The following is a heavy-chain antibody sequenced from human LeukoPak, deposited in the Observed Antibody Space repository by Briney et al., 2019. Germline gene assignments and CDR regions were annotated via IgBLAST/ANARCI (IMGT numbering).Heavy chain of an antibody. J-gene: IGHJ4*02. CDR2: INPNSGGT. D-gene: IGHD2-2*01. CDR1: GYTFTDHY. Sequence: ASVKVSCKASGYTFTDHYVHWVRQAPGQGLEWMGWINPNSGGTNYAQKFHGRVPMTRDTSISTAYMELSRLRSDDTAVYYCARGMSGAHQLIHCWGQGTLVTVSS. CDR3: ARGMSGAHQLIHC. V-gene: IGHV1-2*02.